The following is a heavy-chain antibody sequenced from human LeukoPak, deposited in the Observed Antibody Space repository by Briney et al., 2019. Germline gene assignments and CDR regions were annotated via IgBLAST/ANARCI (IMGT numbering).Heavy chain of an antibody. J-gene: IGHJ4*02. V-gene: IGHV1-8*01. CDR1: GYTFTSYD. Sequence: ASVKVSCKASGYTFTSYDINWVRQATGQGLEWMGWMNPNSGNTGYAQKFQGRVTMTRNTSISTAYMELSSLRSEDTAVYYCARGEYYYGSGSYYNLLNWGQGTLVTVSS. CDR2: MNPNSGNT. D-gene: IGHD3-10*01. CDR3: ARGEYYYGSGSYYNLLN.